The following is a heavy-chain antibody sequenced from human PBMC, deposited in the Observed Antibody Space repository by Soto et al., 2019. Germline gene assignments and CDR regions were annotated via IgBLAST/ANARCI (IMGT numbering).Heavy chain of an antibody. Sequence: PSETLSLTCAVSGYSISSGYYWGWIRQPPGKGLEWVVSIKHDAGETYYLDSVKGRFTVSRDNAKNSLYLQMDSLRVEDTAMYYCARDVVKRSYYDFWSGSLFWGQGSLVTVSS. J-gene: IGHJ4*02. V-gene: IGHV3-7*01. CDR2: IKHDAGET. D-gene: IGHD3-3*01. CDR1: GYSISSGYY. CDR3: ARDVVKRSYYDFWSGSLF.